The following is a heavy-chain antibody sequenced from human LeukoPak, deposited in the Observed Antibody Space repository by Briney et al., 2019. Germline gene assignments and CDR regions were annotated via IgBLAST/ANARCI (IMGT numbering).Heavy chain of an antibody. J-gene: IGHJ3*02. V-gene: IGHV4-59*01. CDR1: LDSTTSNF. Sequence: SETLSLTCTVSLDSTTSNFWSWVRQPPGKGLEWIGEIHRSGSPNYNPSLQSRVTISIDRSRNQIALELSSVTAADTAVYYCARDSIADPDPNYYGSGSYYNVGAFDIWGQGTMVTVSS. CDR2: IHRSGSP. CDR3: ARDSIADPDPNYYGSGSYYNVGAFDI. D-gene: IGHD3-10*01.